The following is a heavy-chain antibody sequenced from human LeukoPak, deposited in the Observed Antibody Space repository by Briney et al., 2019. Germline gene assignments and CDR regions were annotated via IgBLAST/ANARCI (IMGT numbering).Heavy chain of an antibody. CDR2: IHYSGST. CDR1: GGSISSYY. D-gene: IGHD3-22*01. CDR3: AGGVDYYDSSGP. V-gene: IGHV4-59*01. Sequence: PSETLSLTCSVSGGSISSYYWSWIRQPPGKGLEWIGYIHYSGSTNYNPSLKSRVSISVDTSKNQFSLKLSSATAADTAVYYCAGGVDYYDSSGPWGQGTLVTVSS. J-gene: IGHJ5*02.